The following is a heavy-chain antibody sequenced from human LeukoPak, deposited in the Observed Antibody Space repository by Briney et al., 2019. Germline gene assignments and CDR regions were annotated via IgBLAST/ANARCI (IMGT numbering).Heavy chain of an antibody. Sequence: ASVKVSCKASGGTFSSYAISWVRQAPGQGLEWMGGIIPIFGTANYAQKFQGRVTITTDESTSTAYMELSSLRSEDTAVYYCAREGQGELLPFDYWGQGTLVTVSS. J-gene: IGHJ4*02. CDR1: GGTFSSYA. CDR2: IIPIFGTA. CDR3: AREGQGELLPFDY. D-gene: IGHD2-15*01. V-gene: IGHV1-69*05.